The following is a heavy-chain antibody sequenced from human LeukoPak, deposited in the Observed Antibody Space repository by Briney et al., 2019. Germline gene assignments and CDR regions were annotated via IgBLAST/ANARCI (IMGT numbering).Heavy chain of an antibody. D-gene: IGHD3-10*01. CDR3: AKDLYYGSGSFSAFFDY. CDR1: GFTFSSYG. CDR2: IRYDGSNK. Sequence: GGSLRLSCAASGFTFSSYGMHWVRQAPGKGLEWVAFIRYDGSNKYYADSVKGRFTISRDNSKNTLYLQMNSLRAEDTAVYYCAKDLYYGSGSFSAFFDYWGQGTLVTVSS. J-gene: IGHJ4*02. V-gene: IGHV3-30*02.